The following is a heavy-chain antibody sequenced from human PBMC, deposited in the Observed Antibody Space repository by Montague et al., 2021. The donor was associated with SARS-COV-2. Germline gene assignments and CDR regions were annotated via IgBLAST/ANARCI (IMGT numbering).Heavy chain of an antibody. CDR3: ARGMAPEGRWFDS. J-gene: IGHJ5*01. V-gene: IGHV4-4*07. CDR1: GGSISGYY. D-gene: IGHD2-2*01. Sequence: SETLSLTCSVSGGSISGYYWSWVRQAAGKRLEWIGRTFVGASTDYNPSLMSRFSLSGGKSKNQFSLKVTSVTAADTAIYYCARGMAPEGRWFDSWGHGMLVTVSS. CDR2: TFVGAST.